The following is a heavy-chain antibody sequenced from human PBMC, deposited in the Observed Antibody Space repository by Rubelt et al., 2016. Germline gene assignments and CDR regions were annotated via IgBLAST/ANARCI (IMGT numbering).Heavy chain of an antibody. D-gene: IGHD3-10*01. CDR1: GGSISSSSYY. CDR3: ARLVNLRGVSNLYFDY. Sequence: QLQLQESGPGLVKPTETLSLTCTVSGGSISSSSYYWGWIRQPPGKGLEWIGSIYYSGSTYYNPSLKSRVTISVDTSKNHFSLRLTSVTAADTAVYYCARLVNLRGVSNLYFDYWGQGTLVTVSS. J-gene: IGHJ4*02. V-gene: IGHV4-39*02. CDR2: IYYSGST.